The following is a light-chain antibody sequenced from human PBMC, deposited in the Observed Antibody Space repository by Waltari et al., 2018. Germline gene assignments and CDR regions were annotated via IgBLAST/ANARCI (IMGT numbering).Light chain of an antibody. CDR1: SSDVGAYNY. J-gene: IGLJ1*01. Sequence: VTISCTGTSSDVGAYNYVSWYQQHPGKAPKLMVYEVSKRPSGVPDRFSGSKSGNTASLTVSGLQAEDEADYFCSSYAGSKYVFGTGTKLTVL. CDR3: SSYAGSKYV. CDR2: EVS. V-gene: IGLV2-8*01.